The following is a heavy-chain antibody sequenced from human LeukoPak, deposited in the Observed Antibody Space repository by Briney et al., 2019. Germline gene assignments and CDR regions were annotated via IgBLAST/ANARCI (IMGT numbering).Heavy chain of an antibody. CDR2: ISSSSSYI. CDR3: ARDRDYDSSGYYYYAY. J-gene: IGHJ4*02. V-gene: IGHV3-21*01. Sequence: GGSLRLSCAASGFTFSSYSMNWVRQAPGKGLEWVSSISSSSSYIYYADSVKGRFTISRDNAKNSLYLQMNSLRAEDTAVYYCARDRDYDSSGYYYYAYWGQGTLVTVSS. D-gene: IGHD3-22*01. CDR1: GFTFSSYS.